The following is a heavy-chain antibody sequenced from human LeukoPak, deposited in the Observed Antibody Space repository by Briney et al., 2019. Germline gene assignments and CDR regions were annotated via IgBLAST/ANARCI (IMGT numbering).Heavy chain of an antibody. J-gene: IGHJ3*02. CDR3: AGVVVIMGDAFDI. CDR1: GGSFSGYY. CDR2: IYYSGST. V-gene: IGHV4-34*01. D-gene: IGHD3-22*01. Sequence: SETLSLTCAVYGGSFSGYYWGWIRQPPGKGLEWIGSIYYSGSTYYNPSLKSRVTISVDTSKNQFSLKLSSVTAADTAVYYCAGVVVIMGDAFDIWGQGTMVTGSP.